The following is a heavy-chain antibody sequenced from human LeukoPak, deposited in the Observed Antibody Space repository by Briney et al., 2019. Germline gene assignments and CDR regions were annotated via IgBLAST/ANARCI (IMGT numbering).Heavy chain of an antibody. J-gene: IGHJ4*02. V-gene: IGHV1-2*02. CDR3: ARVLASIAARPFDY. CDR1: GYTFTGYY. Sequence: ASVKVSCKASGYTFTGYYMHWVRQAPGQGLEWMGWINPNSGGTNYAQKFQGRVTITRDTSISTAYMELSRLRSDDTAVYYCARVLASIAARPFDYWGQGTLVTVSS. D-gene: IGHD6-6*01. CDR2: INPNSGGT.